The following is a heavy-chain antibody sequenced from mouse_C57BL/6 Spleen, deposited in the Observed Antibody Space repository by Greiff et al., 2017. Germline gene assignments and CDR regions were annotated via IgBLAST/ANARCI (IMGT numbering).Heavy chain of an antibody. CDR1: GFTFSSYA. V-gene: IGHV5-4*01. J-gene: IGHJ1*03. CDR3: ARDRYGNYGDFDV. CDR2: ISDGGSYT. D-gene: IGHD2-1*01. Sequence: EVQGVESGGGLVKPGGSLKLSCAASGFTFSSYAMSWVRQTPEKRLEWVATISDGGSYTYYPDNVKGRFTISRDNAKNNLYLQMSHLKSEDTAMYYCARDRYGNYGDFDVWGTGTTVTVSS.